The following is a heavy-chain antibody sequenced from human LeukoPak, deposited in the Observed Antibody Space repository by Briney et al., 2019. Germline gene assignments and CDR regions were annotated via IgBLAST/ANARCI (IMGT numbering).Heavy chain of an antibody. CDR2: INTNTGNP. V-gene: IGHV7-4-1*02. CDR1: GYTFTNYA. CDR3: ARVGVLVLYAFDY. D-gene: IGHD2-8*01. Sequence: PSVKLSCRTSGYTFTNYAMYWVRQAPGQGLEWMGWINTNTGNPTYAQGFTGRFVFPLDTSVSTAYLQNSSLKAEDTAVYESARVGVLVLYAFDYWGQGTLVTVSS. J-gene: IGHJ4*02.